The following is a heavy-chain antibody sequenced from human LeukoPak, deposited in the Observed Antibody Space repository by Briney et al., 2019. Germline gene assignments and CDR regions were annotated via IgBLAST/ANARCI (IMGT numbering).Heavy chain of an antibody. CDR1: GFPFSSHA. D-gene: IGHD3-16*01. Sequence: GGSLRLSCVASGFPFSSHAMCWVRQAPGKGLEWVSSIDISGGATWYADSVRGRFTISRDNSKNTLYLQMTSLRDEDTALYYFENEIRPNDYWGQGTLVSVSS. CDR2: IDISGGAT. CDR3: ENEIRPNDY. J-gene: IGHJ4*02. V-gene: IGHV3-23*05.